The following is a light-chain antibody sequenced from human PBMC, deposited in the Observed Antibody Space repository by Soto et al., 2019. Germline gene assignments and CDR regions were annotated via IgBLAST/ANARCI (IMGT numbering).Light chain of an antibody. Sequence: QSALTQPASVSGSLGQSITISCTGTSSDVGAYNYVSWYQQHPDKAPKLLIFEVTNRPSGVSGRFSGSKSGITASLSSSWLQPEDEADYYCTSYSSSSPVLFGGGTKLTVL. J-gene: IGLJ2*01. V-gene: IGLV2-14*01. CDR3: TSYSSSSPVL. CDR2: EVT. CDR1: SSDVGAYNY.